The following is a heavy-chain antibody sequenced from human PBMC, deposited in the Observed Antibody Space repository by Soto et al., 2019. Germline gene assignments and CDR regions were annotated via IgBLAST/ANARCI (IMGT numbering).Heavy chain of an antibody. Sequence: QVQLQESGPGLVKPSETLSLTCTVSGGSISSYYWSWIRQPPGKGLEWIGYIYYSGSTNYNPSLKSRVTISVDTSKNQFSLKLSSVTAADTAVYYCARRYGVGFVYWGQGTLVTVSS. V-gene: IGHV4-59*08. CDR3: ARRYGVGFVY. CDR2: IYYSGST. CDR1: GGSISSYY. D-gene: IGHD4-17*01. J-gene: IGHJ4*02.